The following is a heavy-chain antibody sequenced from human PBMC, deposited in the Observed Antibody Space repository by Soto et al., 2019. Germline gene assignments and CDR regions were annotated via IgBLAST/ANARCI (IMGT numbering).Heavy chain of an antibody. Sequence: GGSLRLSCAASGFTFSDYYMSWIRQAPGKGLEWVSYISSSGSTIYYADSVKGRFTISRDNAKNSLYLQMNSLRAEDTAVYYCARDYYDSSGYYLNWFDPWGQGTLVTVPQ. CDR2: ISSSGSTI. J-gene: IGHJ5*02. V-gene: IGHV3-11*01. D-gene: IGHD3-22*01. CDR3: ARDYYDSSGYYLNWFDP. CDR1: GFTFSDYY.